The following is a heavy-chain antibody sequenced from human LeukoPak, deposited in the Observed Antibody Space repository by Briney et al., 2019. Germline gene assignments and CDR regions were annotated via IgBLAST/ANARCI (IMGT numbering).Heavy chain of an antibody. CDR1: GFTFTNYA. CDR3: AKWGDYDILTGYYVPDY. Sequence: PGGSLRLSCVASGFTFTNYAMSWVRQAPGKGLEWVSAFTGSDGSSYYADSVKGRFTISRDNSKNTLYLQVNSLRAEDTAVYYCAKWGDYDILTGYYVPDYWGQGTLVTVSS. V-gene: IGHV3-23*01. J-gene: IGHJ4*02. D-gene: IGHD3-9*01. CDR2: FTGSDGSS.